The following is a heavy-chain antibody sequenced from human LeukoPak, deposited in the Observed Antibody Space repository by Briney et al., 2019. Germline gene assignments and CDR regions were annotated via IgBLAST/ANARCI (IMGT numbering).Heavy chain of an antibody. CDR1: GFTFSSYS. V-gene: IGHV3-21*01. Sequence: GGSLRPSCAASGFTFSSYSMNWVRQAPGKGLEWVSSISSSSSYIYYADSVKGRFTISRDNAKNSLYLQMNSLRAEDTAVYYCARGGYSNYAPPDYWGQGTLVTVSS. J-gene: IGHJ4*02. CDR2: ISSSSSYI. D-gene: IGHD4-11*01. CDR3: ARGGYSNYAPPDY.